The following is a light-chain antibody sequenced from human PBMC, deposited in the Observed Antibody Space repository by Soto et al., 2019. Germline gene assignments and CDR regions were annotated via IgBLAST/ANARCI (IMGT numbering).Light chain of an antibody. Sequence: EIVMTQSPATLSVSPGERATLSCRASQSVGSSLAWYQQRPGQAPRLLIYGPSTRATGIPARFSGSGSGTDFTLTISSLQSEDFAVYYCQQRSKWPPNFGQGTRLEIK. CDR1: QSVGSS. CDR2: GPS. V-gene: IGKV3-15*01. J-gene: IGKJ5*01. CDR3: QQRSKWPPN.